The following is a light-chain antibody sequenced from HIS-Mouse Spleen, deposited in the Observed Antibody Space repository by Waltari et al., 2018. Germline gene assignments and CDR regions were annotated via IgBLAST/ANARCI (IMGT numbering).Light chain of an antibody. J-gene: IGLJ1*01. V-gene: IGLV2-14*03. CDR3: SSYTSSSTYV. CDR1: SSDVGCYYY. Sequence: QSALTQPASVSGSPGQSITISCTGTSSDVGCYYYVPWYQQHPGKAPKLMIYDVSNRPSGVSNRFSGSKSGNTASLTISGLQAEDEADYYCSSYTSSSTYVFGTGTKVTVL. CDR2: DVS.